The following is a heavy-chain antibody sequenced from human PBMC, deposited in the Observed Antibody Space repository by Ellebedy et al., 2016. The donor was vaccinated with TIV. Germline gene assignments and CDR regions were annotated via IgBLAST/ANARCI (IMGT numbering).Heavy chain of an antibody. CDR2: LYYTGST. CDR3: AKEEPFIAAAH. CDR1: GGSIRRSSYY. D-gene: IGHD6-25*01. Sequence: SETLSLXCTVSGGSIRRSSYYWGWIRQPPGKGLEWIGSLYYTGSTNYNPSLKSRITMSLDQSKNQISLKVRFVTAADTAVYYCAKEEPFIAAAHWGQGTLVAVSS. V-gene: IGHV4-39*07. J-gene: IGHJ4*02.